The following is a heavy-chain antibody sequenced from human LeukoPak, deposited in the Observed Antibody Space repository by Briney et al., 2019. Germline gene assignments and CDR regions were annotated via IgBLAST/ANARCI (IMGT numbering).Heavy chain of an antibody. Sequence: SETLSLTCTVSGGSISGYYWSWIRQPPGKGLEWIGFIYYSGSTNYNPSLKSRVTISLDTSKNHFSLKLSSVTAADTAVYYCARDPLVCSGGSCYLGAFDIWGQGTMVTVSS. CDR2: IYYSGST. J-gene: IGHJ3*02. V-gene: IGHV4-59*01. D-gene: IGHD2-15*01. CDR1: GGSISGYY. CDR3: ARDPLVCSGGSCYLGAFDI.